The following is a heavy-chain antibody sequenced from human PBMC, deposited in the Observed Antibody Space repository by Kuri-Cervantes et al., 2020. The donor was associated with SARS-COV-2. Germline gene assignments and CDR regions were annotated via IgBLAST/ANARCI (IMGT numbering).Heavy chain of an antibody. CDR1: GFTFSSYA. D-gene: IGHD5-18*01. Sequence: GESLKISCAASGFTFSSYAMSWVRQAPGKGLEWVSAISGSGGSTYYADSVKGRFTISRDNSKNTLYLQMNSLRAEDTAVYYCAKEASRGYSYGWVYYYYGMDVWGQGTTVTVS. V-gene: IGHV3-23*01. J-gene: IGHJ6*02. CDR2: ISGSGGST. CDR3: AKEASRGYSYGWVYYYYGMDV.